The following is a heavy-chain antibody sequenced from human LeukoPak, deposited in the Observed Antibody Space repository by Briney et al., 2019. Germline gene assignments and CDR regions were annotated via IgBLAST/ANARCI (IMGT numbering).Heavy chain of an antibody. J-gene: IGHJ4*02. D-gene: IGHD3-9*01. CDR3: ARGGLRYFDWLRFDY. V-gene: IGHV3-53*01. Sequence: GGSLRLSCVASGFTVSSNYMSWVRQAPGKGLEWVSVIYSGGSTYYADSVKGRFTISRDNSKNTLYLQVNSLRAEDTAVYYCARGGLRYFDWLRFDYWGQGTPVTVSS. CDR2: IYSGGST. CDR1: GFTVSSNY.